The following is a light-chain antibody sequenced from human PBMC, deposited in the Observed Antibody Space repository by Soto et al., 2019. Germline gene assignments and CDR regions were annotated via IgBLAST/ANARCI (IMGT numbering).Light chain of an antibody. CDR1: QSVSNNY. Sequence: GLTQSPCTLSLSPGERATLSCRASQSVSNNYLAWYQQKPGQAPRLLIYGTSNRATGIPDRFRGSGSGTNFTLTISRLEPEDFAVYYCQQYAGSPLTFGGGTKVDIK. J-gene: IGKJ4*01. CDR3: QQYAGSPLT. V-gene: IGKV3-20*01. CDR2: GTS.